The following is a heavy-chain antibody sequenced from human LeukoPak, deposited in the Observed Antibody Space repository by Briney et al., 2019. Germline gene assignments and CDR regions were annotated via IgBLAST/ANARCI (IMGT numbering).Heavy chain of an antibody. CDR3: AKSSYYDASGYYREYYFDS. D-gene: IGHD3-22*01. CDR2: ISGSGGST. CDR1: GFSFSNYA. Sequence: RGSLRLSCVPSGFSFSNYATSWVRQAPGKGLEWVSSISGSGGSTHYVDSVKGRFTISRDKTKYTLYLQMNSLRAEDTAVYYCAKSSYYDASGYYREYYFDSWGQGTLVTVSS. J-gene: IGHJ4*02. V-gene: IGHV3-23*01.